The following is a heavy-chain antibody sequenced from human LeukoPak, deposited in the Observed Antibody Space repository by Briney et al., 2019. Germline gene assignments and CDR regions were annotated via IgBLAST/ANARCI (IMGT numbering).Heavy chain of an antibody. D-gene: IGHD3-3*01. Sequence: QIGGSLRLSCAASGFTFSSYGMHWVRQAPGKGLEWVAVIWYDGSNKYYADSVKGRFTISRDNSKNTLYLQMNSLRAEDTAVYYCAREVLGLGYDFWSGYSYGMDVWGQGTTVTVSS. CDR3: AREVLGLGYDFWSGYSYGMDV. V-gene: IGHV3-33*01. CDR2: IWYDGSNK. CDR1: GFTFSSYG. J-gene: IGHJ6*02.